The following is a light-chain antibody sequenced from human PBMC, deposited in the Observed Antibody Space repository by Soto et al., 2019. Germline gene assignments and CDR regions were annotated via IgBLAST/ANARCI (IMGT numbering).Light chain of an antibody. Sequence: QAVVTQEPSLTVSPGGTVTLTCGSSTGAVTSSHYPYWFQQKPGQAPRALIYDTSNKQSWTPARFSGSLLGGKAALTLSGAQPEDESEYYCLFSHNGARVFGGGTKVTVL. J-gene: IGLJ3*02. CDR1: TGAVTSSHY. V-gene: IGLV7-46*01. CDR3: LFSHNGARV. CDR2: DTS.